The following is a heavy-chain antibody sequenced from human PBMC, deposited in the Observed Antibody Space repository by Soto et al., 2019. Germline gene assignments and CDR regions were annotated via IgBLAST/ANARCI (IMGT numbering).Heavy chain of an antibody. Sequence: ASVKVSCKASGYTFTGYYMHWVRQAPGQGLEWMGWINPNSGGTNYAQKFQGWVTMTRDTSISTAYMELSRLRSDDTAVYYCARNEIEMATPFDYWGQGTLVTVSS. CDR3: ARNEIEMATPFDY. CDR1: GYTFTGYY. D-gene: IGHD5-12*01. J-gene: IGHJ4*02. V-gene: IGHV1-2*04. CDR2: INPNSGGT.